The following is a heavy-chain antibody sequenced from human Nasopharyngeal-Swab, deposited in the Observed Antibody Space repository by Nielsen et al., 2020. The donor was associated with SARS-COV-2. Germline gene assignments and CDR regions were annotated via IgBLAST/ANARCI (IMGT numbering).Heavy chain of an antibody. CDR2: INNSGRN. D-gene: IGHD6-13*01. CDR3: AEKGYISSWYVY. CDR1: GGSGRGYY. J-gene: IGHJ4*02. V-gene: IGHV4-34*01. Sequence: SETLSLTCGVCGGSGRGYYWNWISQPPGKGLEWIGEINNSGRNHYNPSLKRRVTISLDTTQKQFSLKLTSVTAADTAVYYCAEKGYISSWYVYWGPGTLVTVSS.